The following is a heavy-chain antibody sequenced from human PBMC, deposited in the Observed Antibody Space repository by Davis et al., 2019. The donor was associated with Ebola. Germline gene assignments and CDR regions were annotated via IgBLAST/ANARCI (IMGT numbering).Heavy chain of an antibody. J-gene: IGHJ4*02. CDR2: ISSSGSTI. V-gene: IGHV3-11*01. CDR1: GFTFSDYY. CDR3: ASTAVQGLISY. Sequence: GGSLRLSCAASGFTFSDYYMSWIRQAPGKGLEWVSYISSSGSTIYYADSVKGRFTISRDNAKNSLYLQMNSLRAKDTAVYYCASTAVQGLISYWGQGTLVTVSS. D-gene: IGHD3-10*01.